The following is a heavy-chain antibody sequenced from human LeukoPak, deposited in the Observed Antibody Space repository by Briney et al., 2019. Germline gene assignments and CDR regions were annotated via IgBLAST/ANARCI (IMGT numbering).Heavy chain of an antibody. D-gene: IGHD3-22*01. Sequence: SVKVSCKASGGTFSSYAISWVRQAPGQGLEWMGGIIPIFGTANHAQKFQGRVTITADESTSTAYMELSSLRSEDTAVYYCAKYYYDSSGYEIPDYWGQGTLVTVSS. J-gene: IGHJ4*02. CDR1: GGTFSSYA. CDR3: AKYYYDSSGYEIPDY. CDR2: IIPIFGTA. V-gene: IGHV1-69*01.